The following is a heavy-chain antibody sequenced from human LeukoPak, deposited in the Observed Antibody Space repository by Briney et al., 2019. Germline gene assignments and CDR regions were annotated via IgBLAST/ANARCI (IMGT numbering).Heavy chain of an antibody. CDR1: GFSVGDKY. CDR2: ISGRSSTI. J-gene: IGHJ4*02. Sequence: GGSLRLSCAASGFSVGDKYMSWVRQAPGKGLEWVSYISGRSSTIYYADSVKGRFTISRDNAKNSMYLQMNSLRAEDTAVYYCARDRIKSGSYYFDYWGQGTLVTVSS. CDR3: ARDRIKSGSYYFDY. D-gene: IGHD1-26*01. V-gene: IGHV3-11*04.